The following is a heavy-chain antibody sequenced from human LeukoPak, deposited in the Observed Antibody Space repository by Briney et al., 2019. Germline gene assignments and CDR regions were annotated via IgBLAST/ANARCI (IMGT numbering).Heavy chain of an antibody. CDR2: INPNSGGT. CDR1: GYTFTGYY. CDR3: ARDLWGWGSDYLDY. V-gene: IGHV1-2*06. Sequence: ASVKVSCKAAGYTFTGYYMFWVRQAPGQGLEWMGRINPNSGGTNYAQKFQGRVTMTRDTSINTVYMEMSSLRSDDTAVYYCARDLWGWGSDYLDYWGQGTLVTVSS. J-gene: IGHJ4*02. D-gene: IGHD4/OR15-4a*01.